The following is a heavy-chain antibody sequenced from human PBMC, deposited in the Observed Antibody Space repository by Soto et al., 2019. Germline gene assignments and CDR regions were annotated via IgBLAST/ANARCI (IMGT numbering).Heavy chain of an antibody. CDR2: ISGSGGST. D-gene: IGHD6-6*01. V-gene: IGHV3-23*01. J-gene: IGHJ6*02. CDR1: GFTFSSYA. Sequence: GGSLGLSCAASGFTFSSYAMSWVRQAPGKGLEWVSAISGSGGSTYYADSVKGRFTISRDNSKNTLYLQMNSLRAEDTAVYYCAKDVDASSSSPRYYYGMDVWGQGTTVTVSS. CDR3: AKDVDASSSSPRYYYGMDV.